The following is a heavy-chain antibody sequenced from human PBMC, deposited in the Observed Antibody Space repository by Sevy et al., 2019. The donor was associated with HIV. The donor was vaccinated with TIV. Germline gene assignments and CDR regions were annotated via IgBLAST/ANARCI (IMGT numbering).Heavy chain of an antibody. CDR3: ARSRAYPRDSDDGFAN. V-gene: IGHV4-59*01. J-gene: IGHJ3*02. CDR2: FFHSGTT. Sequence: SETLSLTCLVSDASITTNYWSWSRQAPGKGLEWIGYFFHSGTTNYNRSLKSRVTISGDTSKNEFSLRLTSVTAADTAVYYCARSRAYPRDSDDGFANWGQGTMVTVSS. CDR1: DASITTNY. D-gene: IGHD2-21*01.